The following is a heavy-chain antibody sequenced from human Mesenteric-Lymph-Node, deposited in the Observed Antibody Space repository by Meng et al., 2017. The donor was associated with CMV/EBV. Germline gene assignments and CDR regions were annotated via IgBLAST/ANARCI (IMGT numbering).Heavy chain of an antibody. V-gene: IGHV1-8*01. D-gene: IGHD4-23*01. Sequence: CKASGYTFTSYDINWVRQVAGQGLEWMGWMNPNSGNTGYAQKFQGRVTMTRNTSISTAYMELSSLRSEDTAVYFCARDYGGNSGWFDPWGQGTLVTVSS. CDR3: ARDYGGNSGWFDP. J-gene: IGHJ5*02. CDR2: MNPNSGNT. CDR1: GYTFTSYD.